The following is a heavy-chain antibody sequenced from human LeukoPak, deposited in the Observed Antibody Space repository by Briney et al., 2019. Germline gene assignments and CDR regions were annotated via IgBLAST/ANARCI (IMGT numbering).Heavy chain of an antibody. J-gene: IGHJ4*02. CDR2: ISSDGTST. D-gene: IGHD5-18*01. Sequence: GRSLRLSCAASGFTFSSYWMHWVRQVPGKGLVWVSRISSDGTSTTYADSVMGRFTISRDNAKNTLYLQMNSLRAEDTAVYYCAPEGGYSYDYWGQGTLVTVSS. CDR1: GFTFSSYW. CDR3: APEGGYSYDY. V-gene: IGHV3-74*03.